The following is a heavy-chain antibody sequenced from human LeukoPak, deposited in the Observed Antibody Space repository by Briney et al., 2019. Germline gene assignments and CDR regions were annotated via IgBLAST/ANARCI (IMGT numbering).Heavy chain of an antibody. CDR3: ARRGPYFDY. J-gene: IGHJ4*02. CDR2: ISSTSADI. Sequence: GGSLRLSCTASGFIFSNHGMNWVSQAPGKGLEWISYISSTSADIYYVDSVKGRFTISRDNAKNSLYLQMNSLIAEDTSICYFARRGPYFDYWGQGILVTVSS. V-gene: IGHV3-21*05. D-gene: IGHD3-10*01. CDR1: GFIFSNHG.